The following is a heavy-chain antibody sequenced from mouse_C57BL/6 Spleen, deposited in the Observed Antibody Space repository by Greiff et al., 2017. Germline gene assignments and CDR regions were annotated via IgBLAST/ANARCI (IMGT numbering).Heavy chain of an antibody. Sequence: VQLQQSGAELVRPGTSVKMSCKASGYTFTNYWIGWAKQRPGHGLEWLGDIYPGGGYTNYNEKFNGKATLTADKSSSTAYMQFSSLTSEDSALYYCARNLYGYDGKYYFDYWGQGTTLTVSS. D-gene: IGHD2-2*01. CDR3: ARNLYGYDGKYYFDY. CDR2: IYPGGGYT. J-gene: IGHJ2*01. CDR1: GYTFTNYW. V-gene: IGHV1-63*01.